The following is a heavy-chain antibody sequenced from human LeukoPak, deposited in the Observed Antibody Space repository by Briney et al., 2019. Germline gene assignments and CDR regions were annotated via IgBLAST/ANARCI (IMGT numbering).Heavy chain of an antibody. CDR2: ISYDGSNK. V-gene: IGHV3-30*18. Sequence: GSLRLSCAASGFTITDHHMDWVRQAPGKGLEWVAVISYDGSNKYYADSVKGRFTISRDNSKNTLYLQMNSLRAEDTAVYYCAKDVSHDSSWYAYWGQGTLVTVSS. CDR1: GFTITDHH. D-gene: IGHD6-13*01. CDR3: AKDVSHDSSWYAY. J-gene: IGHJ4*02.